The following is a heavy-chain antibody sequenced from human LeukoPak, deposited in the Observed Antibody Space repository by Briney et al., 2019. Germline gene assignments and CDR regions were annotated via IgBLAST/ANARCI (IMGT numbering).Heavy chain of an antibody. V-gene: IGHV3-21*01. CDR1: GFTFSSYS. D-gene: IGHD2-2*01. J-gene: IGHJ6*02. CDR2: ISSSSSYI. Sequence: GGSLRLSCAASGFTFSSYSMNWVRRAPGKGLEWVSSISSSSSYIYYADSVKGRFTISRDNAKNSLYLQMNRLRAEDTAVYYCARVQSYCSSTSCYPRDYYYGMDVWGQGTTVTVSS. CDR3: ARVQSYCSSTSCYPRDYYYGMDV.